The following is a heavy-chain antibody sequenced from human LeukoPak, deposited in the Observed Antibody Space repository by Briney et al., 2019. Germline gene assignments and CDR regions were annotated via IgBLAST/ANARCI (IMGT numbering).Heavy chain of an antibody. V-gene: IGHV3-11*04. D-gene: IGHD3-22*01. CDR3: ARDREYYYDSSGYFGY. CDR1: GFTFSDYY. CDR2: ISSSGSTI. J-gene: IGHJ4*02. Sequence: PGGSLRLSWAASGFTFSDYYMSWIRQAPGKGLEWVSYISSSGSTIYYADSVKGRFTISRDNAKNSLYLQMNSLRAEDTAVYYCARDREYYYDSSGYFGYWGQGTLVTVSS.